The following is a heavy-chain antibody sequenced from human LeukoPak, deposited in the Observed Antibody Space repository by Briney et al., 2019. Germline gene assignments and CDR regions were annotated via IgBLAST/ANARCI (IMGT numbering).Heavy chain of an antibody. V-gene: IGHV4-34*01. CDR3: ARGHEVSLDI. J-gene: IGHJ3*02. D-gene: IGHD3-22*01. Sequence: SETLSLTRVFYRGFFREHYWSGIRQPRGRGVEGIGESNYCGRTNHIPSLKSRGTVSVATSKNQLHLKLSYVTAADTAVYYCARGHEVSLDIWGQGTMVTVSS. CDR1: RGFFREHY. CDR2: SNYCGRT.